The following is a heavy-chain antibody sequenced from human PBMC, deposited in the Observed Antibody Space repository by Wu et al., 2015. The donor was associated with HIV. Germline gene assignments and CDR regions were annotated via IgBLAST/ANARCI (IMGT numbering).Heavy chain of an antibody. D-gene: IGHD3-10*01. V-gene: IGHV1-46*01. CDR3: ARISGTYSDY. CDR1: GYTFTRYY. CDR2: INPSGGST. J-gene: IGHJ4*02. Sequence: QAQLVQSGAEVKKPGASVKISCKASGYTFTRYYVHWVRQAPGQGLEWMGIINPSGGSTSYAQKFPDRVTMTSDTSTSTVYMELSSLTSDDTAVYFCARISGTYSDYWGQGTLVTVSS.